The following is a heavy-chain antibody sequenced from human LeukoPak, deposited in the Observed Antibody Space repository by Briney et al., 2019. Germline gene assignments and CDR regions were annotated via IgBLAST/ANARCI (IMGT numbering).Heavy chain of an antibody. Sequence: PSETLSLTCTVSGDSISNYYWSWLRQPPGKGLEWIGYIYYSGSTNYNPSLKSRVTISVDTSKNQFSLKLSSMTAADTAVYYCARVTAVAGRFYFDYWGQGTLVTVSS. CDR3: ARVTAVAGRFYFDY. CDR2: IYYSGST. V-gene: IGHV4-59*01. D-gene: IGHD6-19*01. CDR1: GDSISNYY. J-gene: IGHJ4*02.